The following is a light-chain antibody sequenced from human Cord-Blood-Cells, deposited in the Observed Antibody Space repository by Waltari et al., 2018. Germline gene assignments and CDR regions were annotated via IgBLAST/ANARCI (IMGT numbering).Light chain of an antibody. Sequence: TGTSSDVGGYNYVSWYQQHPGKAPKLMIYDVSKRPSGVPDRFSGSKSGNTASLTISGLQAEDEADYYCCSYAGSYTFFGTGTKVTVL. CDR2: DVS. CDR3: CSYAGSYTF. CDR1: SSDVGGYNY. J-gene: IGLJ1*01. V-gene: IGLV2-11*01.